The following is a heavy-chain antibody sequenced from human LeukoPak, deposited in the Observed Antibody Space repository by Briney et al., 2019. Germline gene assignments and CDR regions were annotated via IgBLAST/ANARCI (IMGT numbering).Heavy chain of an antibody. CDR3: ARYYYDRSAYLDY. CDR2: INNDGSST. D-gene: IGHD3-22*01. Sequence: GGSLRLSCAASGFTFSSYWMHWVRQAPGKGLVWVSHINNDGSSTSYADSVKGRFTISRDNAKNTLYLQMNSLRTEDTAVYYCARYYYDRSAYLDYWGQGTLVTVSS. V-gene: IGHV3-74*01. CDR1: GFTFSSYW. J-gene: IGHJ4*02.